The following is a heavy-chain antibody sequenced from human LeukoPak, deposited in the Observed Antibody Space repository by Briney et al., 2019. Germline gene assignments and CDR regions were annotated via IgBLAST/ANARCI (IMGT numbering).Heavy chain of an antibody. CDR1: GSTFSSYA. CDR2: ISDNGGST. D-gene: IGHD6-13*01. CDR3: AKKDSSTWYDY. V-gene: IGHV3-23*01. J-gene: IGHJ4*02. Sequence: PGGSLRLSCAASGSTFSSYAMGWVRQAPGKGLEWVSTISDNGGSTYYADSVTGRFTISRDNSKNTLYLQMNSLRAEDTAIYLCAKKDSSTWYDYWGQGTLVTVSS.